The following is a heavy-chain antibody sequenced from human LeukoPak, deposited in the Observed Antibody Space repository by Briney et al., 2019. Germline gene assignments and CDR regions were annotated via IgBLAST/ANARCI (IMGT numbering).Heavy chain of an antibody. D-gene: IGHD3-22*01. V-gene: IGHV4-34*01. J-gene: IGHJ4*02. CDR3: ASSRHYDSSGYWMYYFDF. Sequence: SETLSLTCAVYGGSFSGYYWSWIRQPPGKGLEWIAEINHSGSTNYNPSPKSRVTISIDTSKNQFSLKLSSVTAADTAVYYCASSRHYDSSGYWMYYFDFWGQGTLVTVSS. CDR1: GGSFSGYY. CDR2: INHSGST.